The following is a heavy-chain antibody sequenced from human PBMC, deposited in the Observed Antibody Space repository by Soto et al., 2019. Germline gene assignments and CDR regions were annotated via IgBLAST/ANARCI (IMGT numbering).Heavy chain of an antibody. D-gene: IGHD3-10*01. J-gene: IGHJ6*02. CDR2: VYYSRSIT. CDR1: GGSISPYY. V-gene: IGHV4-59*08. CDR3: VRHQEVRGVTIPFQYYGMDV. Sequence: SETLSLTCTVSGGSISPYYWSWIRQPPGKGLEWIGYVYYSRSITDYNPSLTSRVTISVDTSKNQFSLKLSSVTAADTAVYYCVRHQEVRGVTIPFQYYGMDVWGQGTTVTVSS.